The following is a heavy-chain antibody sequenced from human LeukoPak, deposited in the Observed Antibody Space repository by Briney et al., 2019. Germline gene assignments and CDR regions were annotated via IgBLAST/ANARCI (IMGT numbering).Heavy chain of an antibody. D-gene: IGHD2-21*02. CDR1: GFTFSSYG. CDR3: ARGDFVGVTAILFQYYGMDV. Sequence: GGSLRLSCAASGFTFSSYGMHWVRQAPGKGLEWVAVIWYDGSNKYYADSVKGRFTISRDNSKNTLYLQMNSLRAEDTAVYYCARGDFVGVTAILFQYYGMDVWGQGTTVTVSS. J-gene: IGHJ6*02. V-gene: IGHV3-33*01. CDR2: IWYDGSNK.